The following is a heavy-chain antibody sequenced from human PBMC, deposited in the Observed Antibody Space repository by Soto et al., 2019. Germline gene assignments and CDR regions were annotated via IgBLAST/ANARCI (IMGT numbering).Heavy chain of an antibody. CDR1: GGSISSYF. V-gene: IGHV4-59*01. CDR3: ARDRGGNYAGFDY. Sequence: SDTLYLTCTVSGGSISSYFWSWLRQTTGRGLEWIGYVGSSGSTSYNPSLNSLVTISLDTSKTQFSLRVSSVTAADTAVYYCARDRGGNYAGFDYWGQG. CDR2: VGSSGST. J-gene: IGHJ4*02. D-gene: IGHD3-3*01.